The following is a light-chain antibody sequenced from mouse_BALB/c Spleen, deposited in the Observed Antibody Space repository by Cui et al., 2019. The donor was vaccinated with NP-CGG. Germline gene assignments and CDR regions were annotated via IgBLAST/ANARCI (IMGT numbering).Light chain of an antibody. J-gene: IGLJ1*01. V-gene: IGLV1*01. CDR2: GTN. CDR3: ALWYSNHWV. CDR1: TGDVTTSNY. Sequence: QAVVTQASALTTSPGETVTLTCRSSTGDVTTSNYANWVQEKPDHFFTGLIGGTNNRAPGVPARFSGSLIGDKAALTITGAQTEDEAIYFCALWYSNHWVFGGGTKLTVL.